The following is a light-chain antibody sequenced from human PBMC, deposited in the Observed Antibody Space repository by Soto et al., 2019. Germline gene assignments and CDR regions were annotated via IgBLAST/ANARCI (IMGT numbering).Light chain of an antibody. V-gene: IGLV2-14*01. CDR1: SSDVGGYNY. Sequence: QSDLTQPASVSGSPGQSITISCTGTSSDVGGYNYVSWYQQHPGKAPKLMIYDVSNRPSGVSNRFSGSKSGNTASLTISGLQAEDEAEYYCSSYTSSSTPYCVFGTGTKVTVL. CDR3: SSYTSSSTPYCV. J-gene: IGLJ1*01. CDR2: DVS.